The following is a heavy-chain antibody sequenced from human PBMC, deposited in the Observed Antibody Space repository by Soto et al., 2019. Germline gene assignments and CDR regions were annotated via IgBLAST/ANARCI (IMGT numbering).Heavy chain of an antibody. CDR3: AREDSGGLDY. Sequence: SVKVSCKTSGYTFSNYGISWVRQAPGQGLEWMGWFNSYNGDATYAQNLQGRVTMTTDTSTSTAYMELWSLRSDDTAVYYCAREDSGGLDYWGQGTLVTVSS. CDR2: FNSYNGDA. J-gene: IGHJ4*02. D-gene: IGHD1-26*01. CDR1: GYTFSNYG. V-gene: IGHV1-18*01.